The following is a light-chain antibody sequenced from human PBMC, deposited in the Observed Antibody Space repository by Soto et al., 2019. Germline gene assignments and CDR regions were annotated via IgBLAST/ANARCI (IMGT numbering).Light chain of an antibody. CDR3: QQYVTSPWA. V-gene: IGKV3-20*01. Sequence: EIVLTQSPGTLSLSPRERATLSCRASQSVSNNYLAWYQQKPGQAPRLLIYGASTTATGIPARFSGSGSGTEFTLTSSRLEPEDFAVYYCQQYVTSPWAFGQGTKVDIK. J-gene: IGKJ1*01. CDR1: QSVSNNY. CDR2: GAS.